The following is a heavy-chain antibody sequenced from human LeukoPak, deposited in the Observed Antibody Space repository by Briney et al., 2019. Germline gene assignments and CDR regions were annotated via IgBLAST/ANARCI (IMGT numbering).Heavy chain of an antibody. CDR1: GFAFSSYG. Sequence: GGSLRLSCTASGFAFSSYGMHWVRQAPGKGLEWVAVISYDGSNKYYADSVKGRFTISRDNSKNTLYVQMNSLRAEDTAVYYCARDPAKFWSGHDYWGQGTLVTVSS. D-gene: IGHD3-3*01. V-gene: IGHV3-30*03. CDR2: ISYDGSNK. CDR3: ARDPAKFWSGHDY. J-gene: IGHJ4*02.